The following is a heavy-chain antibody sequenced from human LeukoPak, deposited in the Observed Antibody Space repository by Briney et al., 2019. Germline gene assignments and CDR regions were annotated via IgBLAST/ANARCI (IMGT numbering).Heavy chain of an antibody. CDR3: SRGPIQLWVHNGVDV. D-gene: IGHD5-18*01. Sequence: PGGSLSLSCTTSGFNFGDHAMTWVRQAPGKGLERVGFIRSKAYRGTTEYAASVKGRFTISRDDSKSVVYLQMNSLKSEDTAVYYCSRGPIQLWVHNGVDVWGQGTTVTVSS. CDR1: GFNFGDHA. J-gene: IGHJ6*02. CDR2: IRSKAYRGTT. V-gene: IGHV3-49*04.